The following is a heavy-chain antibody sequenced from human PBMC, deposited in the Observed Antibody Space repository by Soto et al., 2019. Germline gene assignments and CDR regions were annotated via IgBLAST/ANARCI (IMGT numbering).Heavy chain of an antibody. CDR2: MNPNSGNT. J-gene: IGHJ6*02. Sequence: QVQLVQSGAEVKKPGASVKVSCKASGYTFTSYDINWVRQATGQGLEWMGWMNPNSGNTDYAQKFQGRVTMTRNTSISTAYMELSSLRSEDTAVYYCARDTISYTWTDSTQDYGMDVWGQGTTVTVSS. V-gene: IGHV1-8*01. CDR3: ARDTISYTWTDSTQDYGMDV. D-gene: IGHD1-1*01. CDR1: GYTFTSYD.